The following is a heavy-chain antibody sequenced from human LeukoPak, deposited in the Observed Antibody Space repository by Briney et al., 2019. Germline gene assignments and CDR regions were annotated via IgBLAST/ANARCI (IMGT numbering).Heavy chain of an antibody. CDR2: ISGYNYKT. J-gene: IGHJ3*02. CDR3: ARDHEGSPFWRDAFDI. D-gene: IGHD3-3*01. CDR1: GYTLSSYG. Sequence: GASVKASCKAFGYTLSSYGISWLRQALGQGLEWIGWISGYNYKTKYAQTFQGRVAMTIDTSTKTVSMELRILRSDDTAVYYCARDHEGSPFWRDAFDIWGQGTMVTVSS. V-gene: IGHV1-18*04.